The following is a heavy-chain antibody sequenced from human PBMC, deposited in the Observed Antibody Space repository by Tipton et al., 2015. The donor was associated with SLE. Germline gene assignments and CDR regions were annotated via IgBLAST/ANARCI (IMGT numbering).Heavy chain of an antibody. CDR3: ARDPHY. Sequence: LSLTCTVYGGSFSGFYWSWIRQPPGKGLEWIGEINHSGSTNYNPSLKSRVTISVDTSKNQFSLKLSSVTAADTAVYYCARDPHYWGQGTLVTVSS. CDR1: GGSFSGFY. J-gene: IGHJ4*02. CDR2: INHSGST. V-gene: IGHV4-34*01.